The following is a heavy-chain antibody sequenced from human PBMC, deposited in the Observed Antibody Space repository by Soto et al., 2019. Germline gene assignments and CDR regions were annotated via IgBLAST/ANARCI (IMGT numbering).Heavy chain of an antibody. CDR2: ISAYNGNT. J-gene: IGHJ5*02. V-gene: IGHV1-18*01. Sequence: QVQLVQSGAEVKKPGASVKVSCKASGYTFTSYGISWVRQAPGQGLEWMGWISAYNGNTNYAQKLQGRVTMTTDTSTSKADMEMRSLRSDDTAVYYCARRGQYYYDSSGYYRANWFDPWGQGTLVTVSS. D-gene: IGHD3-22*01. CDR3: ARRGQYYYDSSGYYRANWFDP. CDR1: GYTFTSYG.